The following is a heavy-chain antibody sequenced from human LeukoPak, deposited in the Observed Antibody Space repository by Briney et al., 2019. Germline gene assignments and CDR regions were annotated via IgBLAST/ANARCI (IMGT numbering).Heavy chain of an antibody. CDR2: ISGSGGSGGST. V-gene: IGHV3-23*01. D-gene: IGHD3-10*01. CDR3: AKVPHYYYGSGSFQFDY. CDR1: GFTFRSYA. J-gene: IGHJ4*02. Sequence: GGSLRLSCAASGFTFRSYAMSWVRQAPGKGLEWVSAISGSGGSGGSTDYADSVKGRFTISRDNSKNTLYLQMNSLRAEDTAVYYCAKVPHYYYGSGSFQFDYWGRGTLVAVSS.